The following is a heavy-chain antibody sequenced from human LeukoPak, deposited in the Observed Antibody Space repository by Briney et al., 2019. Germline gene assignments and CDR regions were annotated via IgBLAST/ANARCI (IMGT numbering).Heavy chain of an antibody. D-gene: IGHD3-3*01. CDR1: GFTFSNAW. J-gene: IGHJ6*02. CDR2: IKSKTDGGTT. Sequence: GGSLRLSCAASGFTFSNAWMSWVRQAPGKWLEWVGRIKSKTDGGTTDYAAPVKGRFTISRDDSKNTLYLQMNSLKTEDTAVYYCTTGRITIFGVVPRSGMDVWGQGTTVTVSS. CDR3: TTGRITIFGVVPRSGMDV. V-gene: IGHV3-15*01.